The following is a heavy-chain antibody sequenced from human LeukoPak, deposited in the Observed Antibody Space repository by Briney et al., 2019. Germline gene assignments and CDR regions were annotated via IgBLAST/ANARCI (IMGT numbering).Heavy chain of an antibody. CDR3: ARLPYCSSTSCSLAPDDYYYYGMDV. V-gene: IGHV1-2*02. CDR2: INPNSGGT. Sequence: VASVKVSCKASGYTFTGYDMHWVRQAPGQGLEWMGWINPNSGGTNYAQKFQGRVTMTRDTSISTAYMELSRLRSDDTAVYYCARLPYCSSTSCSLAPDDYYYYGMDVWGQGTTVTVSS. J-gene: IGHJ6*02. CDR1: GYTFTGYD. D-gene: IGHD2-2*01.